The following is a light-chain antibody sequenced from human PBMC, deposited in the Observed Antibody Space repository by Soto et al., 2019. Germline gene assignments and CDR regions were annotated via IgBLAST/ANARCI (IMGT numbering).Light chain of an antibody. CDR3: QQYGSSPL. V-gene: IGKV3-20*01. CDR1: QSVSSSY. J-gene: IGKJ3*01. CDR2: GAS. Sequence: IGLTQSAGTVSLSPGERATLSCRASQSVSSSYLAWYQQKPGQAPRLLIYGASSRATGIPDRFSGSGSGTDFTLTISSLEPEDFAVYYCQQYGSSPLFGPGTKVD.